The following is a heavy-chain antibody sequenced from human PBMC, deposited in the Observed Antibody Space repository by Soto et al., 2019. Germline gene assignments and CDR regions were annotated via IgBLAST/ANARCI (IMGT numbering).Heavy chain of an antibody. CDR3: AKSFDGAGDATFDY. D-gene: IGHD3-10*01. V-gene: IGHV3-9*01. Sequence: EVQLVESGGGLVQPGRSLRLSCAASGFTFDDYAMHWVRQAPGKGLEWVSGISWNSGSIGDAVSVKGRFTISRDNAKNSRYLQRNSLRAEGTALYYCAKSFDGAGDATFDYWGQGTLVAVSS. J-gene: IGHJ4*02. CDR2: ISWNSGSI. CDR1: GFTFDDYA.